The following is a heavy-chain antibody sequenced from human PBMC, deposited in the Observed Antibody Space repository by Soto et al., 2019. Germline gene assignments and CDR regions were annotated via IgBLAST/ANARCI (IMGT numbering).Heavy chain of an antibody. CDR2: ISSTGTGN. D-gene: IGHD2-2*01. CDR3: VKRQGIVVVPADY. J-gene: IGHJ4*02. Sequence: EVQLLESGGGLVQPGGSLRLSCAASGFTFSSYAMSWVRQAPGKGLEWVSTISSTGTGNHYAESVKGRFTISRDNSKNTLYLQMNSLRAEDTAVYYCVKRQGIVVVPADYWGQGTLVTVSS. CDR1: GFTFSSYA. V-gene: IGHV3-23*01.